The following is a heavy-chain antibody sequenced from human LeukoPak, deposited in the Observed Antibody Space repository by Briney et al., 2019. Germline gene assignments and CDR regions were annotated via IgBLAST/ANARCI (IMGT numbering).Heavy chain of an antibody. Sequence: GESLKISCKGSGYSFTSYWIGWVRQMPGKGLEWMGIIYPGDSDTRYSPSFQGQVTISADKSISTAYLQWSSLKASDTALYYCARQWRGPHSSSWVGDAFDIWGQGTMVTVSS. CDR3: ARQWRGPHSSSWVGDAFDI. D-gene: IGHD6-13*01. V-gene: IGHV5-51*01. CDR1: GYSFTSYW. CDR2: IYPGDSDT. J-gene: IGHJ3*02.